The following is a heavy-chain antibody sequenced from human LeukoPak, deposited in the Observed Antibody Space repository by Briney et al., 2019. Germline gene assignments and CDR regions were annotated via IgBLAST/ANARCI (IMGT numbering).Heavy chain of an antibody. V-gene: IGHV3-21*01. J-gene: IGHJ5*02. CDR2: ISSSSSYI. D-gene: IGHD3-10*01. CDR1: GFTVSSNY. Sequence: GGSLRLSCAASGFTVSSNYMSWVRQAPRKGLEWVSSISSSSSYIYYADSVKGRFTISRDNAKNSLYLQMNSLIAEDTAVYYCARDRGDCWFDPWGQGTLVTVSS. CDR3: ARDRGDCWFDP.